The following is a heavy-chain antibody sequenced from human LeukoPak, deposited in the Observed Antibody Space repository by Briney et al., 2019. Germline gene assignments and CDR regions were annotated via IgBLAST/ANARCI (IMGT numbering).Heavy chain of an antibody. CDR2: IYHSGST. V-gene: IGHV4-30-2*01. J-gene: IGHJ4*02. CDR3: ASLTGTTGIYLDY. CDR1: GGSISSGGYY. Sequence: KPSQTLSLTCTVSGGSISSGGYYWSWIRQPPGKGLEWIGYIYHSGSTYYNPSLKSRVTISVDRSKNQFSLKLSSVTAADTAVYYCASLTGTTGIYLDYWGQGTLVTVSS. D-gene: IGHD1-7*01.